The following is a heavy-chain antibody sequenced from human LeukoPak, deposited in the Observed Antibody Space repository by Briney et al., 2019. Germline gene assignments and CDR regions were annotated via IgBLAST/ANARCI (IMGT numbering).Heavy chain of an antibody. Sequence: ASVKVSCKASGYTFTSYYMHWVRQAPGQGLEWMGIINPSGGSTSYAQKFQGRVTMTRDTSISTAYMELSRLRSDDTAVYYCARVSVYGSGSYYIDYWGQGTLVTVSS. D-gene: IGHD3-10*01. CDR1: GYTFTSYY. J-gene: IGHJ4*02. CDR2: INPSGGST. V-gene: IGHV1-46*01. CDR3: ARVSVYGSGSYYIDY.